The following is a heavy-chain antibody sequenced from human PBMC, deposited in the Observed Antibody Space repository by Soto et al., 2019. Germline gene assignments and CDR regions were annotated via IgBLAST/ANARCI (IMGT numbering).Heavy chain of an antibody. CDR2: ISYDGSNK. V-gene: IGHV3-30*18. D-gene: IGHD2-2*01. Sequence: GSLRLSCAASGFTFSSYGMHWVRQAPGKGLEWVAVISYDGSNKYYADSVKGRFTISRDNSKNTLYLQMNSLRAEDTAVYYCAKDMCSSTSCYGAAYYYYYGMDVWGQGTTVTVSS. CDR3: AKDMCSSTSCYGAAYYYYYGMDV. J-gene: IGHJ6*02. CDR1: GFTFSSYG.